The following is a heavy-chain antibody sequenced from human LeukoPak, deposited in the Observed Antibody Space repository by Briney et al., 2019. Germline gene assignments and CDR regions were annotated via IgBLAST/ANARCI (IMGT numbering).Heavy chain of an antibody. CDR2: IYNSGYT. Sequence: SQTLSLTCTVSGGSISIGDYYWSWIRQPPGKGLEWIGYIYNSGYTQYNPSLRSRIIMSVDTSKNYFPLKVTSVTAADTAVYYCARETNYSDSSGYYYLDQWGQGTLVTVSS. CDR3: ARETNYSDSSGYYYLDQ. D-gene: IGHD3-22*01. J-gene: IGHJ4*02. CDR1: GGSISIGDYY. V-gene: IGHV4-30-4*01.